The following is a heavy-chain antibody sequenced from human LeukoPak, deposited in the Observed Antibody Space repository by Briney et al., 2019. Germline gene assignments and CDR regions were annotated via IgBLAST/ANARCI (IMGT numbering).Heavy chain of an antibody. D-gene: IGHD3-16*01. V-gene: IGHV4-30-4*01. J-gene: IGHJ4*02. CDR3: ARTRGGNRYLYYFDY. CDR1: GGSISSGDYY. CDR2: IYYSGST. Sequence: SETLSLTCTVSGGSISSGDYYWSWIRQPPGKGLEWIGYIYYSGSTYYNPSLKSRVTISVDTSKNQFSLKLSSVTAADTAVYYCARTRGGNRYLYYFDYWGQGTLVTVSS.